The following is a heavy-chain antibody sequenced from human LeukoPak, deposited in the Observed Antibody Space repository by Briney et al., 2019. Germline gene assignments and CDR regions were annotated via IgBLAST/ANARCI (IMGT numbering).Heavy chain of an antibody. J-gene: IGHJ4*02. D-gene: IGHD5-18*01. CDR3: ARVPYSYGPFDY. V-gene: IGHV1-69*13. CDR2: IIPIFGTA. CDR1: GGTFSSYA. Sequence: SVKVSCKASGGTFSSYAISWVRQAPGQGLEWMGGIIPIFGTANYAQKFQGRDTITADESTSTAYMELSSLRSEDTAVYYRARVPYSYGPFDYWGQGTLVTVSS.